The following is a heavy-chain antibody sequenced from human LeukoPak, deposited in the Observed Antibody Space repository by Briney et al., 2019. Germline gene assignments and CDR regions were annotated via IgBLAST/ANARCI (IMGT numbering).Heavy chain of an antibody. CDR3: ARTMVRGVIIDY. J-gene: IGHJ4*02. Sequence: SQTLSLTCTVSGGSMSSGGYYWSWVRQHPGKGLEWIGYIYYSGSTYYNPALKSRVTISVDTSKNQSSLKLSSVTAADTAVYYCARTMVRGVIIDYWGQGTLVTVSS. V-gene: IGHV4-31*03. CDR2: IYYSGST. D-gene: IGHD3-10*01. CDR1: GGSMSSGGYY.